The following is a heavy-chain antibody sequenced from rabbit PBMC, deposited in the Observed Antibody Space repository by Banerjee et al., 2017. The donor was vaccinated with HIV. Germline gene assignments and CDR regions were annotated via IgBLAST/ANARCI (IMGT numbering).Heavy chain of an antibody. CDR3: ARDQTGDGVSVHTL. CDR1: GFDLSSYYY. D-gene: IGHD2-1*01. CDR2: IYTSSGTT. J-gene: IGHJ3*01. Sequence: QSLEESGGGLVKPEGSLTLTCKASGFDLSSYYYMCWVRQAPGKGLEWIACIYTSSGTTYYASWAKGRFTISICSSTTVTLQMTSLTAADTVTYFCARDQTGDGVSVHTLWGQGTLVTVS. V-gene: IGHV1S40*01.